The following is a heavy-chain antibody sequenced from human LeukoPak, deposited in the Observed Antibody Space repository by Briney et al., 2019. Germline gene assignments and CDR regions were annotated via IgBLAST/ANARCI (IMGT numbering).Heavy chain of an antibody. Sequence: PSETLSLTCAVYGRSFSGYYWSWIRQPPGKGLEWIGSMYHSGSTYYNPSLKSRVTISVDTSKNQFSLKLSSVTAADTAVYYCARGIRLEMATIRDYYYMDVWGKGTTVTVSS. CDR3: ARGIRLEMATIRDYYYMDV. D-gene: IGHD5-24*01. CDR1: GRSFSGYY. V-gene: IGHV4-34*01. J-gene: IGHJ6*03. CDR2: MYHSGST.